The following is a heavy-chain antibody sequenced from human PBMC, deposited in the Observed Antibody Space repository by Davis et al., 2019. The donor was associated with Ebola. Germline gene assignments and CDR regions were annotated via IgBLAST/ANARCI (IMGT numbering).Heavy chain of an antibody. CDR1: GASMTSAHY. Sequence: MPSETLSLTCTVSGASMTSAHYWGWVRQPPGKGLEWIGSNYYSGSTYYNPSLKSRVTVSVDTSKNQFSLKLRSVTAADTAVYYCARHGGGSGYDYWGQGTLVTVSS. CDR2: NYYSGST. J-gene: IGHJ4*02. CDR3: ARHGGGSGYDY. V-gene: IGHV4-39*01. D-gene: IGHD5-12*01.